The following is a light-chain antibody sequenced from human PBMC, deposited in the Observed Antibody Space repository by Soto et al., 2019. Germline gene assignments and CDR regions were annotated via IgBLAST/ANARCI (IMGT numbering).Light chain of an antibody. J-gene: IGKJ5*01. CDR3: QQYNNWPPIT. CDR1: QSVSSSY. CDR2: GAS. V-gene: IGKV3-15*01. Sequence: EIVMTQSPATLSVSPGERATLSCRASQSVSSSYLAWYQQKPDQAPRLLIYGASTRATGIPARFSGSGSGTEFTLTISSLQSEDFAVYYCQQYNNWPPITFGQGTRLEIK.